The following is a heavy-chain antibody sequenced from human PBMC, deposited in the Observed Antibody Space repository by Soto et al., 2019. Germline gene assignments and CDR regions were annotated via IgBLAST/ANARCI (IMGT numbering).Heavy chain of an antibody. J-gene: IGHJ5*02. V-gene: IGHV4-39*01. CDR3: ARHGSS. Sequence: QLQLQESGPGLVKPSETLSLSCSVSGVSISGSSYYWGWIRQPPGKGLEWIGSIYYSGQTYYNPSLKSRVTISVDRSKNQFSLNLTSVTATETAFYYCARHGSSWGQGTLVTVSS. CDR1: GVSISGSSYY. CDR2: IYYSGQT.